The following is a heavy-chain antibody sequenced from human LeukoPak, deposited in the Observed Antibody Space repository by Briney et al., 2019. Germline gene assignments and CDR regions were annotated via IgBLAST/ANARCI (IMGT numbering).Heavy chain of an antibody. CDR3: AREGALQENFWSGYYPIDAFDI. CDR1: GFTFSSYA. D-gene: IGHD3-3*01. J-gene: IGHJ3*02. V-gene: IGHV3-30-3*01. CDR2: ISYDGSNK. Sequence: GGSLRLSCAASGFTFSSYAMHWVRQAPGKGLEWVAVISYDGSNKYYADSVKGRFTISRDNSKNTLYLQMNSLRAEDTAVYYCAREGALQENFWSGYYPIDAFDIWGQGTMVTVSS.